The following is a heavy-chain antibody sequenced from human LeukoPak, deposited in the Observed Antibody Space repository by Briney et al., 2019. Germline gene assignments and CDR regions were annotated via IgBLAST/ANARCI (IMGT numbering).Heavy chain of an antibody. CDR1: GFTFRNYA. D-gene: IGHD6-13*01. V-gene: IGHV3-23*01. CDR3: AKDGDRSFWYPLDY. CDR2: ISGSGGNT. J-gene: IGHJ4*02. Sequence: GGSLRLSCAASGFTFRNYAMNWVRQAPGKGLEWVSGISGSGGNTFYADSVKGRFTISRDNSKNTVSLQMNSLRAEDTAVYYCAKDGDRSFWYPLDYWGQGSLVTGSS.